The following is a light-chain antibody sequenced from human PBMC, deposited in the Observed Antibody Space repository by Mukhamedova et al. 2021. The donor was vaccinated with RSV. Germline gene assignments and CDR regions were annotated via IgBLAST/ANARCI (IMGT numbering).Light chain of an antibody. Sequence: WYQRRVHGKAPKLLIYKASNLQSGVPSRLSGSGSGPEFTLTISSLKPDDFATYFCKQYITYWTFGQGTKVEIK. CDR3: KQYITYWT. J-gene: IGKJ1*01. CDR2: KAS. V-gene: IGKV1-5*03.